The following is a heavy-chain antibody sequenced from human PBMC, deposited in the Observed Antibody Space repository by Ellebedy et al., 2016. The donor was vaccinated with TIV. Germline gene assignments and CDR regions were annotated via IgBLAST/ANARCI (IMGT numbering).Heavy chain of an antibody. CDR3: ARDFTRGIYCSRGSCYSSVFDY. CDR1: GFTFSTYW. CDR2: IKEDGSEK. Sequence: GGSLRLXXAASGFTFSTYWMSWVRQAQGKGLEWVANIKEDGSEKSYVDSVKGRFTLSRDNAKNSLYLQMNSLRAEDTAVYYCARDFTRGIYCSRGSCYSSVFDYWGQGTQVTVSS. V-gene: IGHV3-7*01. J-gene: IGHJ4*02. D-gene: IGHD2-15*01.